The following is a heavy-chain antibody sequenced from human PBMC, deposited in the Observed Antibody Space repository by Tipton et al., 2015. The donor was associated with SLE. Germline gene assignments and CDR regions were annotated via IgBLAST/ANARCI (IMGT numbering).Heavy chain of an antibody. CDR1: GASVSSFC. Sequence: TLSLTCTVSGASVSSFCWNWIRQSPGKGLEWIGCVCNSGSANYDPSLKSRGTISVDTSRNHFSLKLSSVTAADTAVYYCARAKLATDPLYFYYGMDVWGQGTTVTVSS. D-gene: IGHD5-12*01. CDR2: VCNSGSA. CDR3: ARAKLATDPLYFYYGMDV. J-gene: IGHJ6*02. V-gene: IGHV4-59*02.